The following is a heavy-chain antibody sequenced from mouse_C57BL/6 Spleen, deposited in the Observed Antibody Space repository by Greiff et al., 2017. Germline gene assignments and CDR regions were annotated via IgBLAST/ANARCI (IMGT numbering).Heavy chain of an antibody. Sequence: VKLQQPGAELVRPGTSVKLSCKASGYTFTSYWMHWVKQRPGQGLEWIGVIDPSDSYTNYNQKFKGKATLTVDTSSSTAYMQLSSLTSEDSAVYYCARDRDDWGQGTTLTVSS. CDR3: ARDRDD. CDR2: IDPSDSYT. J-gene: IGHJ2*01. CDR1: GYTFTSYW. V-gene: IGHV1-59*01.